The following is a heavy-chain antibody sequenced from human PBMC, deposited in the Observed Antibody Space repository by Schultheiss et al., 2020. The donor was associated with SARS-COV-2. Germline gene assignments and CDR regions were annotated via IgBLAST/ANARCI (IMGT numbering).Heavy chain of an antibody. CDR3: ARVGSSNWYFNYFDS. J-gene: IGHJ4*02. V-gene: IGHV3-7*03. CDR1: GFTFSTYA. CDR2: IKQDGSEK. D-gene: IGHD6-13*01. Sequence: GGSLRLSCAASGFTFSTYAMSWVRQAPGKGLEWVANIKQDGSEKYYVDSVKGRFTISRDNAKNSLYLQMNSLRAEDTAIYYCARVGSSNWYFNYFDSWGQGTLVTVSS.